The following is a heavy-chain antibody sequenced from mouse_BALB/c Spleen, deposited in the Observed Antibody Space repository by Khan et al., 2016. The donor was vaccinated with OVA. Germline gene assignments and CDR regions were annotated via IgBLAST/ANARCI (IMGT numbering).Heavy chain of an antibody. CDR3: ARTARIRY. CDR1: GYSITSGYG. D-gene: IGHD1-2*01. Sequence: EVELVESGPGLVKPSQSLSLTCTVTGYSITSGYGWNWIRQFPGNKLEWMGYISESGSTNYNPSLKSRISFTRDTSTNQFFLQLNSVTTEDTATYYCARTARIRYWGQGTTLTVSS. V-gene: IGHV3-2*02. J-gene: IGHJ2*01. CDR2: ISESGST.